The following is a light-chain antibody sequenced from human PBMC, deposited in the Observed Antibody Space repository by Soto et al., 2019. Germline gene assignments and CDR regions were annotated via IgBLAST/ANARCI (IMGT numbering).Light chain of an antibody. V-gene: IGLV2-14*01. J-gene: IGLJ2*01. CDR2: DVS. CDR3: SSYTSSSTGV. CDR1: SSDVGGYNY. Sequence: QSALTQPASVSGSPGQSITISCTGTSSDVGGYNYVSWYQQHPGKAPKLMIYDVSNRPSGVSNRFSGSKSGNTASLTISGLQAEDDADYYCSSYTSSSTGVFGGGTKLTV.